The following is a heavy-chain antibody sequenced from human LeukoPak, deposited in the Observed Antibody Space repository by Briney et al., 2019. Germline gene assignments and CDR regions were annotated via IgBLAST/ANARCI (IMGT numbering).Heavy chain of an antibody. CDR2: INHSGST. J-gene: IGHJ5*02. CDR3: ARDNRYDYVWGSQAANWFDP. CDR1: GGSFSGYY. Sequence: SETLSLTCAVYGGSFSGYYWSWIRQPPGKGPEWIGEINHSGSTNYNPPLKSRVTISVDTSKNQFSLKLSSVTAADTAVYYCARDNRYDYVWGSQAANWFDPWGQGTLVTVSS. D-gene: IGHD3-16*01. V-gene: IGHV4-34*01.